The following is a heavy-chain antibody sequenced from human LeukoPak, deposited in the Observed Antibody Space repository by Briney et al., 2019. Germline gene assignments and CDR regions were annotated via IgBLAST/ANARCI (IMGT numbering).Heavy chain of an antibody. Sequence: QSGGSLRLSCVASGITVGSNYMTWVRQPPGKGLEWVSVIYTGGSTYYADSVKGRFTISRDSSKNTLYLQMDSLRAEDTAVYYCASRPHGDYPYSDYWGQGTLVTVSS. D-gene: IGHD4-17*01. CDR3: ASRPHGDYPYSDY. CDR2: IYTGGST. V-gene: IGHV3-66*01. CDR1: GITVGSNY. J-gene: IGHJ4*02.